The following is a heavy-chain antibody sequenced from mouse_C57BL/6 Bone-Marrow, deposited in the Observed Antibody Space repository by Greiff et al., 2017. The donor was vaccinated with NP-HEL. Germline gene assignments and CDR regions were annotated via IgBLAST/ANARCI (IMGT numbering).Heavy chain of an antibody. CDR2: SRNKANDYTT. CDR1: GFTFSDFY. J-gene: IGHJ2*01. V-gene: IGHV7-1*01. D-gene: IGHD2-5*01. Sequence: DVMLVESGGGLVQSGRSLRLSCATSGFTFSDFYMEWVRQAPGKGLEWIAASRNKANDYTTEYSASVKGRFIVSRDTAQSILYLQMNALRAEDTAIYYCARSYYSNFDYWGQGTTLTVSS. CDR3: ARSYYSNFDY.